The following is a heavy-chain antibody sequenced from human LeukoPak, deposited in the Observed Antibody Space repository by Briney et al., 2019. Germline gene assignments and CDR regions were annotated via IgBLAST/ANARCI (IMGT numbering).Heavy chain of an antibody. CDR3: ARESEVGVLAYCGGDCSLGAFDI. Sequence: SVNVSCKASGGTFSSYAISWVRQAPGQGLEWMGGIIPIFGTANYAQKFQGRVTITTDESTSTAYMELSSLRSEDTAVYYCARESEVGVLAYCGGDCSLGAFDIWGQGTMVTVSS. D-gene: IGHD2-21*02. J-gene: IGHJ3*02. CDR2: IIPIFGTA. CDR1: GGTFSSYA. V-gene: IGHV1-69*05.